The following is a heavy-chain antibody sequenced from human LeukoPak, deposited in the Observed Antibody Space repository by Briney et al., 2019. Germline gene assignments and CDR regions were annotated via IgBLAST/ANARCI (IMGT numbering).Heavy chain of an antibody. CDR3: VSGRDFDY. CDR1: GYSFTSYG. V-gene: IGHV1-18*01. D-gene: IGHD1-26*01. J-gene: IGHJ4*02. Sequence: ASVKVSCKDSGYSFTSYGITWVRQAPGQGLEWMGWISPYNGVRDYAHNLQGRVTMTTDTSTSTAYVELRSLASDDTAIYYCVSGRDFDYWGQGTLLTVSS. CDR2: ISPYNGVR.